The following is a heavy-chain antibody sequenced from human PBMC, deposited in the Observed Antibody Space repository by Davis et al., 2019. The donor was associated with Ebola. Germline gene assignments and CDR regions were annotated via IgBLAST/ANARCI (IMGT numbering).Heavy chain of an antibody. CDR3: ARVSGSLPGY. V-gene: IGHV3-30*03. CDR2: ISYDGSNK. J-gene: IGHJ4*02. D-gene: IGHD3-10*01. Sequence: GESLKISCAASGFSFSVYYMNWIRQAPGKGLEWVAVISYDGSNKYYADSVKGRFTISRDNSKNTLYLQMNSLRAEDTAVYYCARVSGSLPGYWGQGTLVTVSS. CDR1: GFSFSVYY.